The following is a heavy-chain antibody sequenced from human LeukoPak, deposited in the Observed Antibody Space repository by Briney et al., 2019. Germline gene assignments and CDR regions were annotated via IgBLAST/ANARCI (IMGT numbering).Heavy chain of an antibody. CDR1: GFTLSSYA. CDR3: AKDPAVTGAFDI. V-gene: IGHV3-23*01. J-gene: IGHJ3*02. D-gene: IGHD4-11*01. Sequence: PGGSLRLSCAASGFTLSSYAMSWVRQAPGKGLEWVSAISGSGGSTYYADSVKGRFTISRDNSKNTLYLQMNSLRAEDTAVYYCAKDPAVTGAFDIWGQGTMVTVSS. CDR2: ISGSGGST.